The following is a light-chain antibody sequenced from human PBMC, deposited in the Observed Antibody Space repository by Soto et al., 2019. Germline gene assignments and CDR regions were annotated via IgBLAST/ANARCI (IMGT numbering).Light chain of an antibody. CDR3: SHHATYRTLI. J-gene: IGLJ1*01. Sequence: QSVLTQPASVSGSPGQSIAISCTGTSSDIGSYNYVSWYQQHPGKAPKLIIHEVSNRPSGISDHFSGSKSGNTASLTISGLQADDEAYYSCSHHATYRTLIFGTGTKVTV. CDR1: SSDIGSYNY. CDR2: EVS. V-gene: IGLV2-14*01.